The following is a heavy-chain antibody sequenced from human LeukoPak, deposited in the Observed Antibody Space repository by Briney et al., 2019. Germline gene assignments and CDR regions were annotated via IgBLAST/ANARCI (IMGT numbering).Heavy chain of an antibody. Sequence: SETLSLTCTVSGGSISSYYWSWIRQPPGKGLEWIGYIYYSGSTNYSPSLKSRVTISVDTSKNQFSLKVNSVTAADTAVYYCARGDCSSTICYSPMDVWGKGTTVTVSS. CDR2: IYYSGST. CDR3: ARGDCSSTICYSPMDV. CDR1: GGSISSYY. J-gene: IGHJ6*03. D-gene: IGHD2-2*01. V-gene: IGHV4-59*08.